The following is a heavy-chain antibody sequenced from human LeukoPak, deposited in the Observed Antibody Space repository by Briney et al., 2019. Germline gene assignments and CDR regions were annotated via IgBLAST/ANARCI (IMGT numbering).Heavy chain of an antibody. CDR3: ARDGPRVGMATMGVDY. CDR2: INPSGGST. J-gene: IGHJ4*02. Sequence: ASVKVSCKASGYTLTSYYMHWVRQAPGQGLEWMGIINPSGGSTSYAQKFQGRVTMTRDMSTSTVYMELSSLRSEDTAVYYCARDGPRVGMATMGVDYWGQGTLVTVSS. CDR1: GYTLTSYY. D-gene: IGHD5-24*01. V-gene: IGHV1-46*01.